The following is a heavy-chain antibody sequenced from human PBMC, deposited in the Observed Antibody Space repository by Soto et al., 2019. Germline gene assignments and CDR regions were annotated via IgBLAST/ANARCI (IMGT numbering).Heavy chain of an antibody. V-gene: IGHV3-33*08. CDR1: GFPFSSYG. D-gene: IGHD3-3*01. Sequence: GGSLRVLCGASGFPFSSYGRHRVRQATGEGLEWVAVIWYDGSNKYYADYVKGRFTISRDNSKNTLYLQMTSLRAEDTAQYDGARDHDFWTFDYWRQGTVV. CDR3: ARDHDFWTFDY. J-gene: IGHJ4*02. CDR2: IWYDGSNK.